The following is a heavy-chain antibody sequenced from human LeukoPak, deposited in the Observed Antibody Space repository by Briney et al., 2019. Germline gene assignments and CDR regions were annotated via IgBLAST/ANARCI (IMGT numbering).Heavy chain of an antibody. J-gene: IGHJ4*02. CDR3: SKHVNTFDY. CDR1: GGSISSRNHY. Sequence: SETLSLTCSVSGGSISSRNHYWGWIRQPPGKGLERIGSIFYTGNSYYNPSLSSRVTMSVDTSKNHFSLNLSSVTAANMAVYYCSKHVNTFDYWGQGALVTVSS. V-gene: IGHV4-39*01. CDR2: IFYTGNS.